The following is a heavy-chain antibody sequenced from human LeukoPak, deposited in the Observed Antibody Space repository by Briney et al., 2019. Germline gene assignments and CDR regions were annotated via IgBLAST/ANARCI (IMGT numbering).Heavy chain of an antibody. Sequence: PSETLSLTCTVSGGSISSYYWSWIRQPAGKGLEWIGRIYTSGSTNYNPSLKSRVTMSVDTSKNQFSLKLSPVTAADTAVYYCARESTWGYYYYYYMDVWGKGTTVTVSS. J-gene: IGHJ6*03. CDR3: ARESTWGYYYYYYMDV. CDR1: GGSISSYY. V-gene: IGHV4-4*07. D-gene: IGHD7-27*01. CDR2: IYTSGST.